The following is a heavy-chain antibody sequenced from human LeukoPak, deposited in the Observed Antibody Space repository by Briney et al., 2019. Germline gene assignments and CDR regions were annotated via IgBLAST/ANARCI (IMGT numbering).Heavy chain of an antibody. CDR3: ARASYSYDINGWVPFDY. Sequence: SETLSLTCTVSGNSISSGDNYGSWIRQPAGKGLEGIGRIYTSGGANYNPSLKSRVTISGVTSKNQFALRLRSVTAADTAVYYCARASYSYDINGWVPFDYWGQGPLVTVSS. CDR1: GNSISSGDNY. J-gene: IGHJ4*02. D-gene: IGHD3-22*01. CDR2: IYTSGGA. V-gene: IGHV4-61*02.